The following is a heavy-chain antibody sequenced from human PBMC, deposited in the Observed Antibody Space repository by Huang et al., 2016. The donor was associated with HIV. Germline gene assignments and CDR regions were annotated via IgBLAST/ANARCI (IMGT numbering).Heavy chain of an antibody. CDR2: IDHSGRT. J-gene: IGHJ5*02. Sequence: QVQLQQWGAGLLKPSETLSLTCAVYGGSFSGYYWNWIRQPPGKGLEWIGEIDHSGRTKYNRSLNSRVTVSGDTSKNQFSLKLSSVTAADTAVYYCARGLKHYGGNPRDNWFDPWGQGTLVTVSS. CDR3: ARGLKHYGGNPRDNWFDP. D-gene: IGHD4-17*01. CDR1: GGSFSGYY. V-gene: IGHV4-34*01.